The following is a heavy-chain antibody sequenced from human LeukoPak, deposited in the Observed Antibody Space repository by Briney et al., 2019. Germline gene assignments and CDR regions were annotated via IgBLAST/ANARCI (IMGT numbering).Heavy chain of an antibody. Sequence: ASVTVSFMSSGYTFTSYGISWVRQAPGQGLEWMGWNSASKGNTNYVQKLQGRVTMTTDTSTSTLNMDVSDQPSSHTAGYFFARYRPGDTPIDGGRGTLVTVSS. CDR1: GYTFTSYG. D-gene: IGHD2-21*01. J-gene: IGHJ4*02. CDR2: NSASKGNT. V-gene: IGHV1-18*01. CDR3: ARYRPGDTPID.